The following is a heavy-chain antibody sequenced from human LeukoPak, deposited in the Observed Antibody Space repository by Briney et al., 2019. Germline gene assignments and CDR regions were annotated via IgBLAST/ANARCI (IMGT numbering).Heavy chain of an antibody. J-gene: IGHJ4*02. V-gene: IGHV1-8*01. Sequence: EASVNVSCKASGYTFTSYDINWVRQATGRGLEWMGWMNPNSGNTGYAQKFQGRVTMTRNTSISTAYMELSSLRSEDTAVYYCARGPWSGSYYFDYWGQGTLVTVSS. CDR2: MNPNSGNT. CDR1: GYTFTSYD. CDR3: ARGPWSGSYYFDY. D-gene: IGHD1-26*01.